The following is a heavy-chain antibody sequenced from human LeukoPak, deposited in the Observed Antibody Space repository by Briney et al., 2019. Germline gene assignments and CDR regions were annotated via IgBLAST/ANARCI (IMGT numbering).Heavy chain of an antibody. CDR3: ARGPPGGRWLEYWFDY. J-gene: IGHJ4*02. CDR2: IDSGGSI. D-gene: IGHD2/OR15-2a*01. V-gene: IGHV3-53*05. Sequence: GWSLPLSCAASVFTVRSNYMSWVRQAPAKGLDWFSSIDSGGSIYYADCVKGRVTISRDNSKNTLYLQMNSLRTEDTAVYYCARGPPGGRWLEYWFDYWGQGTLVTVSS. CDR1: VFTVRSNY.